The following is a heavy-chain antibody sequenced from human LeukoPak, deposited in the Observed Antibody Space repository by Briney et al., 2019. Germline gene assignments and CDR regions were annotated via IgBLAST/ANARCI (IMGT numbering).Heavy chain of an antibody. D-gene: IGHD5-18*01. Sequence: SQTLSLTCTVSGGSISSGSYYWSWIRQPAGKGLEWIGRIYTSGSTNYNPSLKSRVTISVDTSKNQFSLKLSSVTAADTAVYYCAEDVDTAMKNWGQGTLVTVSS. CDR2: IYTSGST. CDR1: GGSISSGSYY. CDR3: AEDVDTAMKN. J-gene: IGHJ4*02. V-gene: IGHV4-61*02.